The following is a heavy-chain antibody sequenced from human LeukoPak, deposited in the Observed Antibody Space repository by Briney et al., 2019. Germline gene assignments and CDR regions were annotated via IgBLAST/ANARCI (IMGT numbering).Heavy chain of an antibody. J-gene: IGHJ5*02. CDR3: ARTFSTTRQPNWFDP. V-gene: IGHV4-38-2*02. D-gene: IGHD1-1*01. CDR2: TSHRDSP. CDR1: GLSITRPYY. Sequence: PSETLSLTCSVSGLSITRPYYWGWIRQSPGKGLEWIGSTSHRDSPYYNPSLESRVTISLDTSKNQFSLKMTSVTAADTAVYYCARTFSTTRQPNWFDPWGQGTLVTVSS.